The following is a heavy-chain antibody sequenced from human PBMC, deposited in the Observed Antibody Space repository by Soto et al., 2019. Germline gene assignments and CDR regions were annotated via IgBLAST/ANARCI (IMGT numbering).Heavy chain of an antibody. CDR3: ARGGYDYIWGSYRYGSWFDP. CDR1: GGSFSGYY. CDR2: INHSGST. V-gene: IGHV4-34*01. Sequence: SETLSLTCAVYGGSFSGYYWSWIRQPPGKGLERIGEINHSGSTNYNPSLKSRVTISVDTSKNQFSLKLSSVTAADTAVHYCARGGYDYIWGSYRYGSWFDPWGQGTLVTVSS. J-gene: IGHJ5*02. D-gene: IGHD3-16*02.